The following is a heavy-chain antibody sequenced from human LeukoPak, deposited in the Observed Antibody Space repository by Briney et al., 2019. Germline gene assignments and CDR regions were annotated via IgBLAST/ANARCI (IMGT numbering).Heavy chain of an antibody. J-gene: IGHJ4*02. D-gene: IGHD3-16*01. V-gene: IGHV3-48*03. Sequence: GGSLRLSCAASGFTFSIYEMNWVRQAPGKGLGWVSYISSIGSLKYYADSVKGRFTISRDNVRNSLYLQMNSLRVDDTAVYYCARDGAPRTDYWGQGTLVTVSS. CDR2: ISSIGSLK. CDR1: GFTFSIYE. CDR3: ARDGAPRTDY.